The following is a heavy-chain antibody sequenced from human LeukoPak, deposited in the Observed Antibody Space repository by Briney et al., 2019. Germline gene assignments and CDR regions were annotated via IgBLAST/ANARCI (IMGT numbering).Heavy chain of an antibody. CDR3: ARGDYDFRSGYYNY. CDR2: ISAYNGNT. J-gene: IGHJ4*02. D-gene: IGHD3-3*01. V-gene: IGHV1-18*01. Sequence: ASVKVSCKASGYTFTSYGISWVRQAPGQGLEWMGWISAYNGNTNYAQTLQGRVTMTTDTSTSTAYMELRSLRSDDTAVYYCARGDYDFRSGYYNYWGQGTLVTVSS. CDR1: GYTFTSYG.